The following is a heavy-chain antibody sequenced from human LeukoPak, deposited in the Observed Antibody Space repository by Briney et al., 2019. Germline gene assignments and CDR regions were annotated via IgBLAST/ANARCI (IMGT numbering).Heavy chain of an antibody. CDR3: ARAPVTGSGSYNY. CDR1: GGSISSGSYY. J-gene: IGHJ4*02. Sequence: SETLSLTCTVSGGSISSGSYYWSWIRQPAGKGLEWIGRIYTSGSTNYNPSLKSRVTISVDTSKNQFTLKLSSVTAADTAVYYCARAPVTGSGSYNYWGQGTLVTVSS. D-gene: IGHD3-10*01. CDR2: IYTSGST. V-gene: IGHV4-61*02.